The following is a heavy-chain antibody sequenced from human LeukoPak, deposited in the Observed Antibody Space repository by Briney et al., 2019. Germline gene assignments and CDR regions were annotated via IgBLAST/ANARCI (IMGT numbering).Heavy chain of an antibody. CDR1: GYTFTTSG. Sequence: ASVKLSCKCSGYTFTTSGITWVRQAPGQGIAWLGWISGYHCNTISAQKLQGRITMTTYKSTSTAYMGLRSLTAADTDVYSCAGGDYGANPDYWGQGTLVTVSS. J-gene: IGHJ4*02. D-gene: IGHD4-23*01. CDR3: AGGDYGANPDY. V-gene: IGHV1-18*01. CDR2: ISGYHCNT.